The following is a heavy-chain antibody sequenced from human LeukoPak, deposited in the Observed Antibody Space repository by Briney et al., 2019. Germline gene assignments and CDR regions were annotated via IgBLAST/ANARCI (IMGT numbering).Heavy chain of an antibody. CDR3: ARVTSLRSYYYYYGMDV. V-gene: IGHV1-46*01. Sequence: GASVKVSCKASGYTFTNYYMHWVRQAPGQGLEWMGMINPSGDSTRYAQKFQGRVTITADESTSTAYMELSSLRSEDTAVYYCARVTSLRSYYYYYGMDVWGQGTTVTVSS. J-gene: IGHJ6*02. D-gene: IGHD3-3*01. CDR2: INPSGDST. CDR1: GYTFTNYY.